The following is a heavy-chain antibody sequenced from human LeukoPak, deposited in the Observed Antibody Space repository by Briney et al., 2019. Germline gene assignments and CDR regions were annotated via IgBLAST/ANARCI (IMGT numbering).Heavy chain of an antibody. J-gene: IGHJ4*02. V-gene: IGHV3-74*01. CDR1: GFTFISYW. D-gene: IGHD3-10*01. Sequence: GGSLRLSCAASGFTFISYWMHWVRQAPGKGLVWVSRINGYGSSTDFADSVKGRFTISRDNAKNTLYLQMNSLRAEDTAVYYCARDYGSGSYYNGGFDYWGQGTLVTVSS. CDR3: ARDYGSGSYYNGGFDY. CDR2: INGYGSST.